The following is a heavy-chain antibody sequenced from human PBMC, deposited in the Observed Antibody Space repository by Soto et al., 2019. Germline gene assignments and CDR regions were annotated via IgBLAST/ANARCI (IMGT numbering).Heavy chain of an antibody. CDR3: ARELELRWFDY. CDR2: IWYDGSNK. Sequence: GGSLRLSCAASGFTFSSYGMHWVRQAPGKGLEWVAVIWYDGSNKYYADSVKGRFTISRDNSKNTLYLQMNSLRAEDTAVYYCARELELRWFDYWGQGTLVTVSS. J-gene: IGHJ4*02. V-gene: IGHV3-33*01. CDR1: GFTFSSYG. D-gene: IGHD1-7*01.